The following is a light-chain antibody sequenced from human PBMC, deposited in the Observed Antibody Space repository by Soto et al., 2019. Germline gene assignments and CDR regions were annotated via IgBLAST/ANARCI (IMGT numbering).Light chain of an antibody. Sequence: EIVLTQSPATLSLSPGESAILSCRASQSVSRCLVWFQHKPGQAPRLVIHDASYRAADIPARFSGSGSETDFTLTIRSLQPEDFAVYYCQQCNTWPLTFGGGTKLEIK. J-gene: IGKJ4*01. V-gene: IGKV3-11*01. CDR3: QQCNTWPLT. CDR2: DAS. CDR1: QSVSRC.